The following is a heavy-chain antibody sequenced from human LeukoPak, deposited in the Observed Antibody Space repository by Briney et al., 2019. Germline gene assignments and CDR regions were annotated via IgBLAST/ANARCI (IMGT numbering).Heavy chain of an antibody. V-gene: IGHV1-2*02. J-gene: IGHJ4*02. CDR3: ARGRQQLRYYFDY. CDR1: GYTFTGYY. CDR2: INPNSGGT. Sequence: ASVKVSCKASGYTFTGYYMHWVRQAPGQGLEWMGWINPNSGGTNYAQKFQGRVTMTRDTSISTAYMELSRLGSEDTAVYYCARGRQQLRYYFDYWGQGTLVTVSS. D-gene: IGHD6-13*01.